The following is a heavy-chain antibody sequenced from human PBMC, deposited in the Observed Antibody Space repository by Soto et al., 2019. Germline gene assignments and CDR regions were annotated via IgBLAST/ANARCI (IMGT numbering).Heavy chain of an antibody. J-gene: IGHJ3*02. CDR2: ISGSGSST. Sequence: EVQLLESGGGLVQPGGSLRLSCAASGFTFSNYAMNWVRQAPGKGLEWVSVISGSGSSTYYADSVKGRFSISRDHSKNTLYLQMSSLRADDPAVYYCARRSPSWAFDIWGQGTVVTVSS. V-gene: IGHV3-23*01. CDR1: GFTFSNYA. CDR3: ARRSPSWAFDI. D-gene: IGHD2-15*01.